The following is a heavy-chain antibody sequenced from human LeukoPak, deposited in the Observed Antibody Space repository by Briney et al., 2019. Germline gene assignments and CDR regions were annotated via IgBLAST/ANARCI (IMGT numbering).Heavy chain of an antibody. V-gene: IGHV1-69*05. CDR2: IIPIFGTA. CDR3: ARDYYDSTYYYYYMDV. J-gene: IGHJ6*03. Sequence: SVKVPCKASGYTFTSYGISWVRQAPGQGLEWMGGIIPIFGTANYAQKFQGRVTITTDESTSTAYMELSSLRSEDTAVYYCARDYYDSTYYYYYMDVWGKGTTVTVSS. D-gene: IGHD3-22*01. CDR1: GYTFTSYG.